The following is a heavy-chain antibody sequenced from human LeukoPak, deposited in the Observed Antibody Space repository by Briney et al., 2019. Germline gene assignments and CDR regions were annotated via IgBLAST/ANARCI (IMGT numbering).Heavy chain of an antibody. V-gene: IGHV1-46*01. CDR3: AREYDSSGYYYSRPGY. J-gene: IGHJ4*02. CDR1: GYTFTSYY. CDR2: INPSGGST. Sequence: GASVKVSCKASGYTFTSYYMHWVRQAPGQGLEWMGIINPSGGSTSYAQKFQGRVTMTRDTSTSTVYMELSSLRSEDTAVYYCAREYDSSGYYYSRPGYWGQGTLATVSS. D-gene: IGHD3-22*01.